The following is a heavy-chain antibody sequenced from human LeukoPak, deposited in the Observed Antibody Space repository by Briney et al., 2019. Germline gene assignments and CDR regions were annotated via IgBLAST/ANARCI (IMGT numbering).Heavy chain of an antibody. J-gene: IGHJ4*02. Sequence: SETLSLTCSVSGGSISSNTYYWGWIRQPPGTGLEWIGSIYHSGSTYYNASLKSRVTISVDTSKNQFSLKLRSMTAADTAVYYCARGRYYFDSSGYDYWAQGTLVTVSS. D-gene: IGHD3-22*01. CDR1: GGSISSNTYY. CDR2: IYHSGST. V-gene: IGHV4-39*07. CDR3: ARGRYYFDSSGYDY.